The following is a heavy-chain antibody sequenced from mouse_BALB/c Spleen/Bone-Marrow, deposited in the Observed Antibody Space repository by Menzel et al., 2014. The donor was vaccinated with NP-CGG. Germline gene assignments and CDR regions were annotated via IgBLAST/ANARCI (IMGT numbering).Heavy chain of an antibody. J-gene: IGHJ4*01. CDR1: GFNIKDTY. Sequence: VQLQQSGAELVQPGASVKLSCTASGFNIKDTYMHWVKQRPEQGLEWIGRIDPANGNTKSDPKFPGKATITADTSSNTAYLQLSSLTSEDTAVYYCAREATYAMDYWGQGTSVTVSS. D-gene: IGHD3-2*02. CDR2: IDPANGNT. CDR3: AREATYAMDY. V-gene: IGHV14-3*02.